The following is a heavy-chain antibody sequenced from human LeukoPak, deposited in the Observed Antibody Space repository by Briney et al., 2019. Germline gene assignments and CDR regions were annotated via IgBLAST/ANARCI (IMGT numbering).Heavy chain of an antibody. CDR1: GFTFSSYE. D-gene: IGHD6-13*01. CDR3: ANVAAAGTYYYYYYMDV. Sequence: GGSLRLSCAASGFTFSSYEMNWVRQAPGKGLEWVAFIRYDGSNKYYADSVKGRFTISRDNSKNTLYLQMNSLRTEDTAVYYCANVAAAGTYYYYYYMDVWGKGTTVTISS. J-gene: IGHJ6*03. V-gene: IGHV3-30*02. CDR2: IRYDGSNK.